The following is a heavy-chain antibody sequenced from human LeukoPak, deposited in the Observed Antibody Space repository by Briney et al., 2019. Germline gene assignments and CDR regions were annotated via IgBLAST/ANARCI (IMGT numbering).Heavy chain of an antibody. CDR1: GFTVSSNY. V-gene: IGHV3-53*01. CDR3: ARDDYGDNSYRGYYGMDV. D-gene: IGHD4-23*01. CDR2: IFSGGAT. J-gene: IGHJ6*02. Sequence: GGSLRLSCAASGFTVSSNYMSWVRQAPGKGLEWVSIIFSGGATYYADSVKGRFTISRDNSKNTLYLQMNSLRAEDTAVYYCARDDYGDNSYRGYYGMDVWGQGTTVTVSS.